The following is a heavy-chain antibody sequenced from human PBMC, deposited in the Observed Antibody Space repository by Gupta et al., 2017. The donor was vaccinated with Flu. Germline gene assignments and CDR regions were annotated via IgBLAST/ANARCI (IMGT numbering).Heavy chain of an antibody. Sequence: QLQLQESGPGLVTPSETLSLTCTVSGGSISRSSYYWGWIRQPPGKGLEWIGSIYYSGSTYYNPSLKSRVTISVDTSKNQFSLKLSSVTAADTAVYYCARRFRTYYYDSSGYGEGYYFDYWGQGTLVTVSS. J-gene: IGHJ4*02. D-gene: IGHD3-22*01. V-gene: IGHV4-39*01. CDR3: ARRFRTYYYDSSGYGEGYYFDY. CDR2: IYYSGST. CDR1: GGSISRSSYY.